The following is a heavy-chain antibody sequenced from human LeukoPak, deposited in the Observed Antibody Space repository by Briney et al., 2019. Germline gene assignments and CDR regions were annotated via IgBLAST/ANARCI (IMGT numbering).Heavy chain of an antibody. D-gene: IGHD3-3*02. CDR2: IYYSGST. CDR1: GGSISTYY. Sequence: SETLSLTCTVSGGSISTYYWSWIRQSPGKGLGWIGYIYYSGSTNYNPSLKSRVTISVDTSRNQFSLKLSSVPAADTAVYYCARGTLAYYFDYWGQGTLVTVSS. V-gene: IGHV4-59*01. CDR3: ARGTLAYYFDY. J-gene: IGHJ4*02.